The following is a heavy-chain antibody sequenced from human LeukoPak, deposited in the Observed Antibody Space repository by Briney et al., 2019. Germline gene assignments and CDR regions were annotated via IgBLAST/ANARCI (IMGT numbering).Heavy chain of an antibody. CDR2: ISYDGSNK. CDR3: AKDGITIGLWFGESNPYFDY. Sequence: QPGRSLRLSCAASGFTFSSYGMHWVRQAPGKGLEWVAVISYDGSNKYYADSVKGRFTISRDNSKNTLYLQMNSLRAEDTAVYYCAKDGITIGLWFGESNPYFDYWGQGTLVTVSS. D-gene: IGHD3-10*01. V-gene: IGHV3-30*18. J-gene: IGHJ4*02. CDR1: GFTFSSYG.